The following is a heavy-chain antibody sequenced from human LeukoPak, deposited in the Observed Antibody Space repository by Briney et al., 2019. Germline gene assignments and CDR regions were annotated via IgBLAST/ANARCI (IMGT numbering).Heavy chain of an antibody. J-gene: IGHJ4*02. CDR2: IYYSGST. V-gene: IGHV4-61*01. CDR3: ARVPSSSGWYPPWFDY. Sequence: PSETLSLTCTVSGGSISSGSYYWSWIRQPPGTGLEWIGYIYYSGSTNYNPSLKSRVTVSVDTSKNQFSLKLSSVTAADTAVYYCARVPSSSGWYPPWFDYWGQGTLVTVSS. CDR1: GGSISSGSYY. D-gene: IGHD6-19*01.